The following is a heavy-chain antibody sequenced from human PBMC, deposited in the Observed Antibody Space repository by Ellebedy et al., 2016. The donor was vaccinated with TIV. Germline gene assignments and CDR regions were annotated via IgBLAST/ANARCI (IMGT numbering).Heavy chain of an antibody. Sequence: SETLSLXCAISGDSVSNNSAAWNWIRQSPSRGLEWLGRTFYRSQWHTDYADSVKSRITISPDTSKNQFSLQLNSVTPEDTAVYYCAREAYYGSGKPNPLAYWGQGTLVTVSS. CDR1: GDSVSNNSAA. J-gene: IGHJ4*02. CDR3: AREAYYGSGKPNPLAY. CDR2: TFYRSQWHT. V-gene: IGHV6-1*01. D-gene: IGHD3-10*01.